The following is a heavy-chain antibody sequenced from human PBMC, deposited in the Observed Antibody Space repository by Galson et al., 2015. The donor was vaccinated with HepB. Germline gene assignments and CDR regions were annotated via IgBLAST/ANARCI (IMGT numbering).Heavy chain of an antibody. V-gene: IGHV1-69*04. D-gene: IGHD3-22*01. CDR3: ARVSRGAYYDSSGYYWAY. J-gene: IGHJ4*02. CDR2: IIPILGIA. CDR1: GGTFSSHA. Sequence: SVKVSCKASGGTFSSHAISWVRQAPGQGLEWMGRIIPILGIANYAQKFQGRVTITADKSTSTAYMELSSPRSEDTAVYYCARVSRGAYYDSSGYYWAYWGQGTLVTVSS.